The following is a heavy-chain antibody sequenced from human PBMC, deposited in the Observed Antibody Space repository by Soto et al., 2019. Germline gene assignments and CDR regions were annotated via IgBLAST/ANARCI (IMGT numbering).Heavy chain of an antibody. CDR2: IDPSESYT. J-gene: IGHJ4*02. Sequence: GESLKISCQASGYSFTSHWMHWVRQVPGKGLDWMGRIDPSESYTNYNPSFQGHVTLSAXXXIXXXYXQXRXLRASDTAIYYCAKMATSTWPDDCWGQGTLVTVSS. V-gene: IGHV5-10-1*01. CDR3: AKMATSTWPDDC. CDR1: GYSFTSHW. D-gene: IGHD2-8*01.